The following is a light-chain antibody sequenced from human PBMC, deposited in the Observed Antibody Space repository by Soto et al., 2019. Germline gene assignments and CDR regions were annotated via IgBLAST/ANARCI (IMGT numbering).Light chain of an antibody. V-gene: IGKV1-5*03. CDR2: KAS. CDR1: QSISNS. J-gene: IGKJ1*01. Sequence: DIQMTQSPSTLSASVGDRVTITCRASQSISNSLAWYQQKPGKAPTFLIYKASSLQSGVPSRFSGSGSGTEFTLTISSLQPDDVATYYCQQYNNFSWTFSQGTRVEIK. CDR3: QQYNNFSWT.